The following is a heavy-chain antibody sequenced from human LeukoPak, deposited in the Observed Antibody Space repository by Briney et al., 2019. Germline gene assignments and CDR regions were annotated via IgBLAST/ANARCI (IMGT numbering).Heavy chain of an antibody. Sequence: PGGSLTLSCAASGCSFSDYYMSWLRQAPGKGLEWVSYISSSSSYTNYAESVKGRFTNTRDNAMNLLYLQMNGVKAEDTACYYCARDAWGTVSDDWGLGTLVTVSS. J-gene: IGHJ4*02. CDR1: GCSFSDYY. CDR2: ISSSSSYT. V-gene: IGHV3-11*06. D-gene: IGHD2-8*02. CDR3: ARDAWGTVSDD.